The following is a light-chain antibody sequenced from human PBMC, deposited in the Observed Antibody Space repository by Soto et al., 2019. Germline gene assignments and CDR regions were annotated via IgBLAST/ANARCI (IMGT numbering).Light chain of an antibody. CDR3: QQRTYWPWT. V-gene: IGKV3-11*01. Sequence: EVVLTQSPATLSLSPGGRATLSCRASQSVTNYLTWYQQKPGQAPRLLIYEASNRATGIPARFSGSGSGTDFTLTISNLEPEDFAVYYCQQRTYWPWTFGQGTKVDIK. J-gene: IGKJ1*01. CDR2: EAS. CDR1: QSVTNY.